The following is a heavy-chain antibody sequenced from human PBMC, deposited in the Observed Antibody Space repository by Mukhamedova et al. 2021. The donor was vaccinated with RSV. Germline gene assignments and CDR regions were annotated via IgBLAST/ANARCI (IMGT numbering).Heavy chain of an antibody. CDR3: AKEGASCGGNGIWYFDY. CDR2: ISNSGGHT. V-gene: IGHV3-23*01. D-gene: IGHD2-21*01. J-gene: IGHJ4*02. Sequence: GKGLEWVSTISNSGGHTYYTDSVKGRFTISRDNSKNTLYLQMNSLRAEDTAVYYCAKEGASCGGNGIWYFDYWGQGALVTASS.